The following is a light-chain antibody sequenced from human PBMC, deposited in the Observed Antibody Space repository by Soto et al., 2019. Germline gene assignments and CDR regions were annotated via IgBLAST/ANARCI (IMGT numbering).Light chain of an antibody. V-gene: IGLV7-43*01. CDR1: TGAVTSGYY. CDR2: STS. J-gene: IGLJ1*01. CDR3: LLYYGGALYV. Sequence: QAVVTQEPSLTVSPGGTGTLTCASSTGAVTSGYYPNWFQQKPGQAPTPPLYSTSNKHSWTPARFSGSLLGGKAALTLSGVQPEDEAEYYCLLYYGGALYVFGTGTKVTAL.